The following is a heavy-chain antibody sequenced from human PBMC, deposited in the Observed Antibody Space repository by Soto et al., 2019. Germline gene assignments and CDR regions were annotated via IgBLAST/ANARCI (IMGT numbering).Heavy chain of an antibody. Sequence: SETLSLTCTVSGGSISSYYWSWIRQPPGKGLEWIGYIYYSGSTNYNPSLKSRVTISVDTSKNQFSLKLSSVTAADTAVYYCARDFSHDFWFDPWGQGTLVTVSS. J-gene: IGHJ5*02. D-gene: IGHD3-3*01. CDR2: IYYSGST. V-gene: IGHV4-59*01. CDR3: ARDFSHDFWFDP. CDR1: GGSISSYY.